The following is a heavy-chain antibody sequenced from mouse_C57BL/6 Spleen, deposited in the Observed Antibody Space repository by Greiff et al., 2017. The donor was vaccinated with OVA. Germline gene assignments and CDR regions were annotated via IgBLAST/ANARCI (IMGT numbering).Heavy chain of an antibody. D-gene: IGHD2-1*01. CDR3: ARSRGNYADYYAMDY. CDR1: GFTFSSYT. Sequence: EVKVEESGGGLVKPGGSLKLSCAASGFTFSSYTMSWVRQTPEKRLEWVATISGGGGNTYYPDSVKGRFTISRDNAKNTLYLQMSSLRSEDTALYYCARSRGNYADYYAMDYWGQGTSVTVSS. V-gene: IGHV5-9*01. J-gene: IGHJ4*01. CDR2: ISGGGGNT.